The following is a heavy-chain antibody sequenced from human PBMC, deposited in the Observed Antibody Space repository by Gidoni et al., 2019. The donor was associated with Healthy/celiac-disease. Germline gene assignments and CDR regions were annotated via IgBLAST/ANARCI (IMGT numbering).Heavy chain of an antibody. V-gene: IGHV1-69*01. J-gene: IGHJ6*02. CDR2: IIPIFGTA. Sequence: QVQLVQSGAEVKKPGSSVKVSCKASGGTFSSYAISWVRQAPGQGLEWMGGIIPIFGTANYAQKFQGRVTITADESTSTAYMELSSLRSEDTAVYYCARSQPGIAVAGIGAYYYYGMDVWGQGTTVTVSS. CDR1: GGTFSSYA. CDR3: ARSQPGIAVAGIGAYYYYGMDV. D-gene: IGHD6-19*01.